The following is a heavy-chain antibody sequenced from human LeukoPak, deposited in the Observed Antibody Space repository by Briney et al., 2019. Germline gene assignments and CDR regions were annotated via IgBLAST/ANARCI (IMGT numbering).Heavy chain of an antibody. CDR2: IYYSGST. D-gene: IGHD4-17*01. J-gene: IGHJ5*02. CDR3: ARGPNYGDYRGDP. CDR1: SGSISSGGYY. Sequence: KSSQTLSLTCTVSSGSISSGGYYWSWIRQHPGKGLEWIGYIYYSGSTYHNPSLKSRVTISVDTSKNQFSLKLSSVTAADTAVYYCARGPNYGDYRGDPWGQGTLVTVSS. V-gene: IGHV4-31*03.